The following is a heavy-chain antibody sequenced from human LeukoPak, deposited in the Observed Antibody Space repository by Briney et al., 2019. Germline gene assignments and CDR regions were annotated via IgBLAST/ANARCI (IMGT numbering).Heavy chain of an antibody. J-gene: IGHJ4*02. CDR2: INPNSGDT. D-gene: IGHD1-20*01. CDR3: AREITGMIGPTDY. Sequence: ASVKVSCKASGHTFSGYYVHWVRQAPGQGLQWMGWINPNSGDTNYAQKFQGRVTMTRDTSISTAYMELSRLTSDDTAVYYCAREITGMIGPTDYWGQGTLVTVSS. V-gene: IGHV1-2*02. CDR1: GHTFSGYY.